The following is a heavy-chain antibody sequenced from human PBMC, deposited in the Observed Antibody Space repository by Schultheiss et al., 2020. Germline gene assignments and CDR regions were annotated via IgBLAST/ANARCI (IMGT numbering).Heavy chain of an antibody. CDR1: GGSVSSGSYY. J-gene: IGHJ6*04. Sequence: SQTLSLTCTVSGGSVSSGSYYWSWIRQPPGKGLEWIGYIYYSGSTNYNPSLKSRVTISVDTSKNQFSLKLSSVTAADTAVYYCARDRGIIAVAGNYYYYGMDVWGKGTTVTVSS. D-gene: IGHD6-19*01. CDR2: IYYSGST. V-gene: IGHV4-61*01. CDR3: ARDRGIIAVAGNYYYYGMDV.